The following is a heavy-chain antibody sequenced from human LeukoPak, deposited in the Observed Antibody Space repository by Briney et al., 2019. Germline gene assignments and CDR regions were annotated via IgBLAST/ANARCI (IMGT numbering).Heavy chain of an antibody. V-gene: IGHV4-59*08. CDR1: GVSINSHY. J-gene: IGHJ4*02. CDR3: ARHLRAAAVPYYFDS. Sequence: SETLSLTCTVSGVSINSHYLNWIRQPPGKGLEWIGYIYGSGRTNYNPSLKSRVTISVDTSKNQFSLKLSSVTAADTAVYYCARHLRAAAVPYYFDSWGQGTLVTVSS. CDR2: IYGSGRT. D-gene: IGHD6-13*01.